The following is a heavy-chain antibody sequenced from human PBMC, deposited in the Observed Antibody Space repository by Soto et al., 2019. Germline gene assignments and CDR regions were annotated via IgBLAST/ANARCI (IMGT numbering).Heavy chain of an antibody. D-gene: IGHD2-2*01. CDR2: ISAYNGNT. V-gene: IGHV1-18*01. CDR3: ATLMNCSSTSCYDNDAFDI. Sequence: GASVKVSCKASGYTFTSYGISWVRQAPGQGLEWMGWISAYNGNTNYAQKLQGRVTMTTDTSTSTAYMELRSLRSDDTAVYYCATLMNCSSTSCYDNDAFDIWGQGIRVTVAS. J-gene: IGHJ3*02. CDR1: GYTFTSYG.